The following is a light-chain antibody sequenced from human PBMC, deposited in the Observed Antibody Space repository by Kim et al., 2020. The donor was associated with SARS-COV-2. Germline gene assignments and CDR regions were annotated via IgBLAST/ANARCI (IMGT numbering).Light chain of an antibody. V-gene: IGKV3-20*01. J-gene: IGKJ2*01. CDR3: QQYGRSPF. CDR2: DAS. Sequence: SLSPEKIATLACRASQSVSNNYLAWYQHKPGQAPRLLIYDASSRATGIPDRFSGSGSGTDFTLTISRLEPEDFAVYYCQQYGRSPFFGQGTKLEI. CDR1: QSVSNNY.